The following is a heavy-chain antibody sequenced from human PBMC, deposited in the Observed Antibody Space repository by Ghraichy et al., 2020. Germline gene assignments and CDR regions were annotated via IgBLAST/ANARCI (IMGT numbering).Heavy chain of an antibody. CDR3: ARVRLGELSSLYFDY. J-gene: IGHJ4*02. V-gene: IGHV1-46*01. D-gene: IGHD3-16*02. Sequence: ASVKVSCKASGYTFTSYYMHWVRQAPGQGLEWMGIINPSGGSTSYAQKFQGRVTMTRDTSTSTVYMELSSLRSEDTAVYYCARVRLGELSSLYFDYWGQGTLVTVSS. CDR2: INPSGGST. CDR1: GYTFTSYY.